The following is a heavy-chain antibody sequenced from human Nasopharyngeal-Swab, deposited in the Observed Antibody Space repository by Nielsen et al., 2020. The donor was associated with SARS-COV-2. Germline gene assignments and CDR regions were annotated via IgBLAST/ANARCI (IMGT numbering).Heavy chain of an antibody. Sequence: ASVKVSCKVSGYTFNSYAMHWVRQAPGQRLEWMGGINAGNGNTKYSQRFQGRVTITRDTSASTAYMELSSLRSEDTAVYYCARGIYGDYLDYFDYWGQGTLVTVSS. J-gene: IGHJ4*02. CDR1: GYTFNSYA. CDR2: INAGNGNT. CDR3: ARGIYGDYLDYFDY. D-gene: IGHD4-17*01. V-gene: IGHV1-3*01.